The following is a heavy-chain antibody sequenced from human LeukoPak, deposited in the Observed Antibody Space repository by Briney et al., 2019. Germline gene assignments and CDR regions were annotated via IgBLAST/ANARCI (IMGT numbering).Heavy chain of an antibody. V-gene: IGHV3-11*03. Sequence: PGGSLRLSRAASGFTFSDYYMSWIRQAPGKGLEWVSSISSSSSYIYYADSVKGRFTISRDNAKNSLYLQMNSLRAEDTAVYYCAKSANYYGSGSPDYWGQGTLVTVSS. J-gene: IGHJ4*02. D-gene: IGHD3-10*01. CDR1: GFTFSDYY. CDR3: AKSANYYGSGSPDY. CDR2: ISSSSSYI.